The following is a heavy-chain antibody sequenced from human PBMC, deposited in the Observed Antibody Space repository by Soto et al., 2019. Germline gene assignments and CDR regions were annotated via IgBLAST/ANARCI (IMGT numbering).Heavy chain of an antibody. V-gene: IGHV1-2*02. D-gene: IGHD4-4*01. CDR2: INPNSGGT. CDR1: GYIFTTYY. J-gene: IGHJ4*02. Sequence: EASVKVSCKASGYIFTTYYMHWVRQAPGQGLEWMGWINPNSGGTNYAQKFQGRVTMTRDTSISTAYMELSRLRSDDTAVYYCARGYPHYSNIDYWGQGTLVTVS. CDR3: ARGYPHYSNIDY.